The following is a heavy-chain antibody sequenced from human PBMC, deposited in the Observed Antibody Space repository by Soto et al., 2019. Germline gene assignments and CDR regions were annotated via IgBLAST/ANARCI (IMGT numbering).Heavy chain of an antibody. V-gene: IGHV5-51*01. Sequence: EEKNAGESLKISCQGSGYSFTSNWIGWVRQMPGKGLEWMGIINPADSDIKYSPSFQGQVTISADKSIGTAYLQWSSLKASDTAMYYCARHQRDDASRKIDCWGQGTLVTVSS. CDR3: ARHQRDDASRKIDC. J-gene: IGHJ4*02. D-gene: IGHD3-16*01. CDR2: INPADSDI. CDR1: GYSFTSNW.